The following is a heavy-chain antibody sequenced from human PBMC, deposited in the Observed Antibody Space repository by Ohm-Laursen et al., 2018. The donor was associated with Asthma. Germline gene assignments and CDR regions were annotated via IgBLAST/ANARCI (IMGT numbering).Heavy chain of an antibody. CDR2: IIPIFGTA. D-gene: IGHD6-6*01. CDR3: ARDRRIAARPYYYYGMDV. CDR1: GYTLTELS. Sequence: SSVKVSCKVSGYTLTELSMHWVRQAPGKGLEWMGGIIPIFGTANYAQKFQGRVTITADESTSTAYMELSSLRSEDTAVYYCARDRRIAARPYYYYGMDVWGQGTTVTVSS. V-gene: IGHV1-69*01. J-gene: IGHJ6*02.